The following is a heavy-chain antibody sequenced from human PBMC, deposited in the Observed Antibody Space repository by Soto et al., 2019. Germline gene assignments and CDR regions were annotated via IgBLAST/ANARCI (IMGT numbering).Heavy chain of an antibody. CDR1: GGTFSSYA. Sequence: QVQLLQSGAEAKKPGSSVKVSCKASGGTFSSYAISWVRQAPGQGLEWMGGIIPIFGTANNAQKFQGRDTITAVESTSTAYLELSSLRTEDTAAHYCARDAGDTRAVYHYLGMDVWSQMTTVNVSS. CDR2: IIPIFGTA. J-gene: IGHJ6*02. V-gene: IGHV1-69*01. D-gene: IGHD3-16*01. CDR3: ARDAGDTRAVYHYLGMDV.